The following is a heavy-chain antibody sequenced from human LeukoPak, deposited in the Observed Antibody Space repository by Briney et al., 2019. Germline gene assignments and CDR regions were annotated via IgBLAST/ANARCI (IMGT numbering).Heavy chain of an antibody. CDR1: GGTFSSYA. V-gene: IGHV1-69*05. Sequence: SVKVSCKASGGTFSSYAISWVRQAPGQGLEWMGRIISIFGTANYARKFQGRVTITTDESTNTAYMEPSSLRSEDTAVYYCARGNWDSSGWYYDYWGQGTLVTVSS. CDR2: IISIFGTA. CDR3: ARGNWDSSGWYYDY. J-gene: IGHJ4*02. D-gene: IGHD6-19*01.